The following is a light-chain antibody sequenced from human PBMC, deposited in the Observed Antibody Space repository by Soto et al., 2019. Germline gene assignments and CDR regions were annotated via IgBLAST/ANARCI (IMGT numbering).Light chain of an antibody. V-gene: IGKV3-20*01. Sequence: ILLTQSPGTLSLSPGERATLSCRASHPINNNYLAWYQLRPGQAPRLLISGSSMRPDGVPDRVSGSGSVTDFTLTISRLEAEAFALYFCQQYGDSLHTFGQGTKLEVE. CDR2: GSS. CDR1: HPINNNY. J-gene: IGKJ1*01. CDR3: QQYGDSLHT.